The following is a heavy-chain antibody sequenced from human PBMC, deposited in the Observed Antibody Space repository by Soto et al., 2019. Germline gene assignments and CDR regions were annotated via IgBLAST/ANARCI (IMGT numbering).Heavy chain of an antibody. CDR3: ARGPWNDDMGHFDP. J-gene: IGHJ5*02. V-gene: IGHV4-30-2*01. CDR2: IYHRGST. Sequence: SETLSLTCAASGGSISSGGYSWSWIRQPPGKGLEWIGYIYHRGSTYYNPSLKSRVTISVDRSKNQFSLKLSSVTAADTAVYYCARGPWNDDMGHFDPWGQGTLVTVSS. D-gene: IGHD1-1*01. CDR1: GGSISSGGYS.